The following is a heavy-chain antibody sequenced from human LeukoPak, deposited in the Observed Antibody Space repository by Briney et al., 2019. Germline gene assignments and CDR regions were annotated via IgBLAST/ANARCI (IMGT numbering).Heavy chain of an antibody. CDR2: LCSTSGVA. Sequence: GGSLRLSCAASGFTFKKYAMTWVRQAPGKGLEWVSSLCSTSGVAFYADSVKGRFTISRDNFRNTLYLQMNSLRADDTALYYCVRDSPDRRGYFWYLDVWGRGTLVTVSS. CDR1: GFTFKKYA. J-gene: IGHJ2*01. CDR3: VRDSPDRRGYFWYLDV. D-gene: IGHD3-22*01. V-gene: IGHV3-23*01.